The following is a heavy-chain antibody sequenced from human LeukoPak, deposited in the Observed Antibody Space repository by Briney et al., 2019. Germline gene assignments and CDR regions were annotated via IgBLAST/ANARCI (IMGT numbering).Heavy chain of an antibody. CDR3: ARLSVTTSYYFDY. D-gene: IGHD4-17*01. CDR2: ISSSSSYI. V-gene: IGHV3-21*01. J-gene: IGHJ4*02. CDR1: GFTFSSYS. Sequence: GGSLRLSCAASGFTFSSYSMNWVRQAPGRGLEWVSSISSSSSYIYYADSVKGRFTISRDNAKNSLYLQMNSLRAEDTAVYYCARLSVTTSYYFDYWGQGTLVTVSS.